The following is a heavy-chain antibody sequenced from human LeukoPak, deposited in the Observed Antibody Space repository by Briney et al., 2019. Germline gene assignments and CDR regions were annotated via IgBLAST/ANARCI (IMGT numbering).Heavy chain of an antibody. V-gene: IGHV3-53*01. CDR3: ARDSRGGYYYDSSGYYRGWYFDY. CDR1: GFTFRNYA. Sequence: GGSLRLSCAASGFTFRNYAMTWVRQAPGKGLEWVSVIYSGGSTYYADSVKGRFTISRDNYKNTLYLQMNSLRAEDTAVYYCARDSRGGYYYDSSGYYRGWYFDYWSQGTLVTVSS. J-gene: IGHJ4*02. CDR2: IYSGGST. D-gene: IGHD3-22*01.